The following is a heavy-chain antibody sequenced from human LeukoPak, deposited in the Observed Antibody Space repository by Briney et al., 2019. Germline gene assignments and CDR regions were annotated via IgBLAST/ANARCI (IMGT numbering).Heavy chain of an antibody. CDR1: GLGFSSFS. Sequence: GGSLRLSCAASGLGFSSFSFNWIRQAPGKGLEWVSSITPTTSYIYYADSVRGRFTISRENAKNSLYLQMNSLRAEDTAVYYCARLRRTTDSSGYYYYYDYWGQGTLVTVSS. CDR3: ARLRRTTDSSGYYYYYDY. J-gene: IGHJ4*02. D-gene: IGHD3-22*01. CDR2: ITPTTSYI. V-gene: IGHV3-21*01.